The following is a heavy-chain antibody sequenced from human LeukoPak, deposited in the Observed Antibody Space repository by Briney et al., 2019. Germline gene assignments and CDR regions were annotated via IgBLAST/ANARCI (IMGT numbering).Heavy chain of an antibody. Sequence: WESLRLSCAASGFTFSNYGRHWIRQAPGKGLEWVGIISSGGSNKYYAASENGRITISRDNYKNTLYLQMNSLRAEDTAVYYCAKGTYCGGDCYPQAPNYYFGMDVWDQGTTVTVSS. D-gene: IGHD2-21*02. CDR3: AKGTYCGGDCYPQAPNYYFGMDV. V-gene: IGHV3-30*18. CDR1: GFTFSNYG. J-gene: IGHJ6*02. CDR2: ISSGGSNK.